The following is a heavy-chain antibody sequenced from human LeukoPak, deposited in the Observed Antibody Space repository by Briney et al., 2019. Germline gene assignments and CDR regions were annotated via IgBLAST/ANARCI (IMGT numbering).Heavy chain of an antibody. D-gene: IGHD2-15*01. J-gene: IGHJ6*03. V-gene: IGHV3-30*02. Sequence: GGSLRLSCAASGFTFSSYGMHWVRQAPGKGLEWVAFIRYDGSNKYYADSVKGRFTISRDNSKNTLYLQMNSLRAEDTAVYYCAKDALDIVVVVAATDYYYYMDVWGKGTTVTVSS. CDR3: AKDALDIVVVVAATDYYYYMDV. CDR1: GFTFSSYG. CDR2: IRYDGSNK.